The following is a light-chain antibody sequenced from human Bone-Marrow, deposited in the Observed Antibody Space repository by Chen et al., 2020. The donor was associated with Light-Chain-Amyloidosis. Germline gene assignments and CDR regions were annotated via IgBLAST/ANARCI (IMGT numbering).Light chain of an antibody. CDR1: NIGSTS. CDR3: QVLDRGSDRPV. CDR2: DDS. Sequence: SYVLTQPSSVSVAPGQTATIACGGNNIGSTSVHWYQQTPGQAPLLVVYDDSDRPSGSPARLSGSNSGNTATLSISRVEAGDEADYYWQVLDRGSDRPVFGGGTKLTVL. V-gene: IGLV3-21*02. J-gene: IGLJ3*02.